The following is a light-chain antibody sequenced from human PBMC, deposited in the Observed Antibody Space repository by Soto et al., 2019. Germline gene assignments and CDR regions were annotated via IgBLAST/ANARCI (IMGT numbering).Light chain of an antibody. CDR2: DDS. CDR1: SSNIGRGY. Sequence: QSVLTQPPSVSAAPGQKVTIACTGSSSNIGRGYVSWYQQFPGTAPKLLIYDDSKRPSGIPDRFSGSKSGNTAFLTISGLQAEDEADYFCSSYTITATLFGRGTKLTVL. J-gene: IGLJ2*01. V-gene: IGLV1-51*01. CDR3: SSYTITATL.